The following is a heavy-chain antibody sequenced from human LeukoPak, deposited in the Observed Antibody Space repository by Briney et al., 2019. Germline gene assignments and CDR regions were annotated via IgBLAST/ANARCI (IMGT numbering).Heavy chain of an antibody. CDR3: ARTRGLYYFDY. V-gene: IGHV4-61*02. J-gene: IGHJ4*02. CDR1: GGSISSGGYY. CDR2: IYTSGST. Sequence: SSETLSLTCTVSGGSISSGGYYWSWNRQPAGKGLEWIGRIYTSGSTNYNPSLKSRVTISVDTSKNQFSLKLSSVTAADTAVYYRARTRGLYYFDYWGQGTLVTVSS. D-gene: IGHD6-19*01.